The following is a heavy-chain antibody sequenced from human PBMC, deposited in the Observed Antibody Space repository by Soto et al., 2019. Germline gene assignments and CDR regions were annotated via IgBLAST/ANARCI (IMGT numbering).Heavy chain of an antibody. CDR3: VKDDGFGTIFGVVTPYYYYGKDV. D-gene: IGHD3-3*01. CDR1: GFTFSSYA. CDR2: ISSNGGST. J-gene: IGHJ6*02. V-gene: IGHV3-64D*06. Sequence: PGGSLRLSCSASGFTFSSYAMHWVRQAPGKGLEYVSAISSNGGSTYYADSVKGRFTISRDNSKNTLYLQMSSLRAEDTAVYYCVKDDGFGTIFGVVTPYYYYGKDVWGHGATVTVSS.